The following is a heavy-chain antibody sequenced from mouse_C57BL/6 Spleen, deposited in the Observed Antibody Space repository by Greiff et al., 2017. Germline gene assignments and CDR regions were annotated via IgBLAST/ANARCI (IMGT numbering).Heavy chain of an antibody. CDR2: IHPSDSDT. Sequence: VQLQQSGADLVKPGASVKVSCKASGYTFTSYWMHWVKQRPGQGLEWIGRIHPSDSDTNYNQKFKGKGTLTVDESSSTAYMQLSSLTSEASAVYYCARWCYDCEAWFAYWGQGTLVTVSA. CDR1: GYTFTSYW. CDR3: ARWCYDCEAWFAY. J-gene: IGHJ3*01. D-gene: IGHD2-4*01. V-gene: IGHV1-74*01.